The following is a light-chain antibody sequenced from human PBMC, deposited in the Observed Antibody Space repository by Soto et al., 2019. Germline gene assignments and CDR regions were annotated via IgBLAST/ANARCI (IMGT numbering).Light chain of an antibody. Sequence: QSALPQPASVSGSPGQSITLSCTGTSSDVGGYNYVSWYQQHPGKAPKLMIYDVSNRPSGVSNRCAGSKSGNTASLTIYGLQVEDGDDYYCSSYTSSSTVVFVGGTKLTVL. V-gene: IGLV2-14*01. CDR2: DVS. CDR1: SSDVGGYNY. J-gene: IGLJ2*01. CDR3: SSYTSSSTVV.